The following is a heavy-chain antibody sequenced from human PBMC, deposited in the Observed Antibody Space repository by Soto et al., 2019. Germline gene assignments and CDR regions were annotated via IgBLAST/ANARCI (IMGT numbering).Heavy chain of an antibody. V-gene: IGHV3-53*01. D-gene: IGHD3-10*01. CDR1: GFTVSNNY. J-gene: IGHJ4*02. CDR3: ASRRGGGGY. Sequence: EVQLVESGGGLIQPGGSLRLSCAVSGFTVSNNYMSWVRQAPGKGLEGVSVIYSGGYTAYGDSVKGRFTISRDNSKNTLYLQMNSRRAAAPAVFYCASRRGGGGYWGREPWSPSPQ. CDR2: IYSGGYT.